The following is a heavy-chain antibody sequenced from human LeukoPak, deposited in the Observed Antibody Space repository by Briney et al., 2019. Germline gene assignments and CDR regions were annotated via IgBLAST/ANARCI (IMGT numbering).Heavy chain of an antibody. CDR1: GFIFSNYG. J-gene: IGHJ6*02. D-gene: IGHD1-26*01. CDR3: ARASTNSGNYNNYYEYSMDV. Sequence: PGRSLRLSCAASGFIFSNYGMHWVRQAPGKGLEWVANIKQDGSEKNYVESLKGRFTISRDNTKNSVYLQMVSLRAEDTAVYFCARASTNSGNYNNYYEYSMDVWGQGTAVTVSS. CDR2: IKQDGSEK. V-gene: IGHV3-7*05.